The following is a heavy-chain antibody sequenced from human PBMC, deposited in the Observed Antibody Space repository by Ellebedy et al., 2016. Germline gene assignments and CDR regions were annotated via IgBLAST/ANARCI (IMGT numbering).Heavy chain of an antibody. CDR2: VRDKANSYTT. D-gene: IGHD4-11*01. Sequence: GESLKISCTASGFTFSNYPLTWVRQAPGKGLEWVGRVRDKANSYTTEYAASVKGRFTISRDASETYLQMNSLRTEDTAVYYCARLGGWTTGVEAIDIWGQGTLVTVSS. J-gene: IGHJ3*02. CDR3: ARLGGWTTGVEAIDI. CDR1: GFTFSNYP. V-gene: IGHV3-72*01.